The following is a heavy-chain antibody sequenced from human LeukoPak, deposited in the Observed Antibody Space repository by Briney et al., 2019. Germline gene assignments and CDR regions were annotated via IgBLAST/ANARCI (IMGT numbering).Heavy chain of an antibody. Sequence: PSETLSLTCTVSGGSISSGGYYWSWIRQPPGKGLEWIGYIYHSGSTYYNPSLKSRVTISVDRSKNQFSLKLSSVTAADTAVYYCARIDSTGYYYEYWSFDLWGRGTLVIVSS. D-gene: IGHD3-22*01. CDR1: GGSISSGGYY. CDR3: ARIDSTGYYYEYWSFDL. CDR2: IYHSGST. J-gene: IGHJ2*01. V-gene: IGHV4-30-2*01.